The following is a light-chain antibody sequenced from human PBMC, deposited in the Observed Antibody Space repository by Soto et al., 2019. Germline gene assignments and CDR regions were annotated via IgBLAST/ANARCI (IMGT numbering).Light chain of an antibody. V-gene: IGKV3-15*01. CDR2: GAS. CDR1: QSVSSN. CDR3: QQYNNWPRT. Sequence: EIVMTQSPATLSVSPGERATLSCRASQSVSSNLAWYQQNPGQVPRLLIYGASTRATGIPARFSGNGSGTEFTLTISSLQSEDFAVYYCQQYNNWPRTFGQGTKVEIK. J-gene: IGKJ1*01.